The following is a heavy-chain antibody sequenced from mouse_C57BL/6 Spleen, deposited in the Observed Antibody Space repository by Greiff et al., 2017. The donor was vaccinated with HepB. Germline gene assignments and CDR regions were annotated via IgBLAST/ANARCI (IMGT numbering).Heavy chain of an antibody. CDR3: AIYITTVVARYYFDY. CDR2: IYPRSGNT. D-gene: IGHD1-1*01. J-gene: IGHJ2*01. V-gene: IGHV1-81*01. CDR1: GYTFTSYG. Sequence: QVQLQQSGAELARPGASVKLSCKASGYTFTSYGISWVKQRTGQGLEWIGEIYPRSGNTYYNEKFKGKATLTADKSSSTAYMELRSLTSEDSAVYFWAIYITTVVARYYFDYWGQGTTLTVSS.